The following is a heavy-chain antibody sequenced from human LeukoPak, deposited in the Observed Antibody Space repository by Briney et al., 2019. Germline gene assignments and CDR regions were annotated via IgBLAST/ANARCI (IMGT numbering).Heavy chain of an antibody. D-gene: IGHD1-26*01. CDR2: ISYDGSNK. CDR3: AREGGSYYTPSLGFFDY. J-gene: IGHJ4*02. V-gene: IGHV3-30-3*01. CDR1: GFTFSSYA. Sequence: GGSLRLSCAASGFTFSSYAMHWVRQAPGKGLEWVAVISYDGSNKYYADSVKGRFTISRDNSKNTLYLQMNSLRAEDTAVYYCAREGGSYYTPSLGFFDYWGQGTLVTVSS.